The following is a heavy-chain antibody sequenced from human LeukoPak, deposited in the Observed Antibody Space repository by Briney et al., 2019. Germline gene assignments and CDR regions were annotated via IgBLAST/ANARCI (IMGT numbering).Heavy chain of an antibody. CDR2: ISDDGGNQ. CDR1: GFTFTQFS. D-gene: IGHD3-22*01. J-gene: IGHJ4*02. CDR3: AKGRGDTSGYLDTPCDY. Sequence: GGSLRLSCAASGFTFTQFSMHWIRQAPGKGLEWLAVISDDGGNQNYADSVRGRFTVSRDNSKNTLFLQVNSLRAEDTAVYYCAKGRGDTSGYLDTPCDYWGQGTLVTVSS. V-gene: IGHV3-30-3*01.